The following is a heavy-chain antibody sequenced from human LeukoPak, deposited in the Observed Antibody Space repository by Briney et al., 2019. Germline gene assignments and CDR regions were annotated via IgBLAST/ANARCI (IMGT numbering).Heavy chain of an antibody. CDR1: GGSISSYY. CDR2: IYTSGST. CDR3: ARDQYNGSNFGNWFDP. J-gene: IGHJ5*02. Sequence: SETLSLTCTVSGGSISSYYWSWIRQPAGKGLEWIGRIYTSGSTNYNPSLKSRVTMSVDTSKDQFSLKLSSVTAADTAVYYCARDQYNGSNFGNWFDPWGQGTLVTVSS. V-gene: IGHV4-4*07. D-gene: IGHD1-26*01.